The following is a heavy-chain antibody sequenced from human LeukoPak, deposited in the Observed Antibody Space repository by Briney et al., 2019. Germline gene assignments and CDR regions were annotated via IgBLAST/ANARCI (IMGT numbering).Heavy chain of an antibody. Sequence: SETLSLTCTVSGESISSHSWTWIRQPPGKGLEYIGYVYNSGSPKYNPSLESRVTISVDTSKNQFSLKLNSVTAADTAVYYCVRDWGYDWGQGTLVTVSS. V-gene: IGHV4-59*11. D-gene: IGHD5-12*01. J-gene: IGHJ4*02. CDR2: VYNSGSP. CDR1: GESISSHS. CDR3: VRDWGYD.